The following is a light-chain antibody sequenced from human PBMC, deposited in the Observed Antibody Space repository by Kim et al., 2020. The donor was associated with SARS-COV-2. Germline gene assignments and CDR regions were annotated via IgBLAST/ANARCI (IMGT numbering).Light chain of an antibody. CDR1: NIGSKN. Sequence: SYELTQPLSVSVALGQTARITCGGNNIGSKNVHWYQQKPGQAPVLVIYRDSNRPSGTPERFSGSNSGNTATLTISRAQAGDEADYYCQVWDSSTYVFGTGTQVTVL. V-gene: IGLV3-9*01. J-gene: IGLJ1*01. CDR3: QVWDSSTYV. CDR2: RDS.